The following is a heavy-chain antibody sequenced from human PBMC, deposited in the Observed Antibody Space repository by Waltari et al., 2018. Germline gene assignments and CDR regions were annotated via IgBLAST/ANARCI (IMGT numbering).Heavy chain of an antibody. V-gene: IGHV3-73*01. Sequence: EVQLVESGGGLVQPGGSLKLSCAASGFTFSGSAMHWVRQASGKGLEWVGRIRSKANSYATAYAASVKGRFTISRDDSKNTAYLQMNSLKTEDTAVYYCTSSMGAINYWGQGTLVTVSS. CDR3: TSSMGAINY. CDR2: IRSKANSYAT. CDR1: GFTFSGSA. D-gene: IGHD1-26*01. J-gene: IGHJ4*02.